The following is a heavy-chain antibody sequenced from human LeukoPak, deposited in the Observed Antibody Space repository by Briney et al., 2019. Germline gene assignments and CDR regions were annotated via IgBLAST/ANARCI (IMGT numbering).Heavy chain of an antibody. CDR3: ARVGFTVTTPFDY. CDR2: IYYSGST. CDR1: GGSISSYY. D-gene: IGHD4-23*01. J-gene: IGHJ4*02. V-gene: IGHV4-59*12. Sequence: KSSETLSLTCTVSGGSISSYYWSWIRQPPGKGLEWIGYIYYSGSTYYNPSLKSRVTISVDTSKNQFSLKLSSVTAADTAVYYCARVGFTVTTPFDYWGLGTLVTVSS.